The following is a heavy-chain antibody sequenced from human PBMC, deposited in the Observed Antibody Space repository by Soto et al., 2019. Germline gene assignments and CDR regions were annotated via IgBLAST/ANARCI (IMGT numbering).Heavy chain of an antibody. V-gene: IGHV4-30-2*01. J-gene: IGHJ6*02. Sequence: SETMSLTCAVSGGSISSGGYSWSWIRQPPGKGKEWIGYIYHSGSTYYNTSLKSRVTISVDRSKKQFSLKLSSVTAADTAVYYCAGLPYYYGSGSYARGYYYYYGMDVWGQGTTGTGSS. CDR3: AGLPYYYGSGSYARGYYYYYGMDV. D-gene: IGHD3-10*01. CDR1: GGSISSGGYS. CDR2: IYHSGST.